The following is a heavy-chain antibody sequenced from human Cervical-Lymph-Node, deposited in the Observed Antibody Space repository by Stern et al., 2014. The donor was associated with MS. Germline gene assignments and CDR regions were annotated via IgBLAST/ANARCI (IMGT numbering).Heavy chain of an antibody. D-gene: IGHD1-26*01. CDR2: VGGGGLGI. CDR1: GFSFKDYA. Sequence: VQLLASCGALVRPGGSLRLSCVASGFSFKDYAMSWVRQAPGKGLEWVSIVGGGGLGINYADSVMGRFTILRDNSKNTLFLQMNSLRAEDTAIYYCARPPWYSGTFRGLDYWGQGALVTDSS. V-gene: IGHV3-23*01. CDR3: ARPPWYSGTFRGLDY. J-gene: IGHJ4*02.